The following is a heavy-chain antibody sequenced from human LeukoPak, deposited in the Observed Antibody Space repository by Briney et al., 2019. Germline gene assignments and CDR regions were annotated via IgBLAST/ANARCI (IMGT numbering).Heavy chain of an antibody. CDR2: IKQDGGEQ. Sequence: PGGSLRLSCVTSGFTFSNCWTSWVRQAPGKGLEWVANIKQDGGEQYYVDSVKGRFTISRDNAKNSLYLQMNSLRAKDTAVYYCARDKEEGSSSGSIFDIWGQGTVVTVSS. CDR3: ARDKEEGSSSGSIFDI. CDR1: GFTFSNCW. D-gene: IGHD6-19*01. J-gene: IGHJ3*02. V-gene: IGHV3-7*01.